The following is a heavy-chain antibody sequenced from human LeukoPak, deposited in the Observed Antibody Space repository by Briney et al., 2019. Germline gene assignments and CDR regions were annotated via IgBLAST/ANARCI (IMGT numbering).Heavy chain of an antibody. CDR2: INHSGST. CDR3: ARLSDRDPQHWFDP. D-gene: IGHD2/OR15-2a*01. Sequence: PSETLSLTCAVYGGSFSGYYWSWIRQPPGKGLEWIGEINHSGSTNYNPSLRSRLTLSMDTSQNQFSLRLGSVTAADTSVYYCARLSDRDPQHWFDPWGQGILVTVSS. V-gene: IGHV4-34*01. CDR1: GGSFSGYY. J-gene: IGHJ5*02.